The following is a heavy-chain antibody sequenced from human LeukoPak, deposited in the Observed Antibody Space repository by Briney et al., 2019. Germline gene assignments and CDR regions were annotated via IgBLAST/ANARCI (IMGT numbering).Heavy chain of an antibody. J-gene: IGHJ6*03. CDR1: GYTFTIYG. D-gene: IGHD2-2*02. V-gene: IGHV1-18*01. CDR3: ARPSTSCYRGCYYYYMDV. Sequence: ASVTVSCTASGYTFTIYGISWVRQAPGQGLEWMGWVSAYNGNTNYAQKLQGRVTMTTDTSTSTAYMELRSLRSDDTAVYYCARPSTSCYRGCYYYYMDVWGKGTTVTVSS. CDR2: VSAYNGNT.